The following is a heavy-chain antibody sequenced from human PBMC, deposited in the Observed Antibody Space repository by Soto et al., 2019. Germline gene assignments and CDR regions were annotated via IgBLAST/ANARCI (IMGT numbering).Heavy chain of an antibody. J-gene: IGHJ4*02. D-gene: IGHD3-3*01. CDR3: ARGDYDFWSGDRYYFDY. Sequence: ASVKVSCKASGYTFTGYYMHWVRQAPGQGLEWMGWINPNMGGTNYAQKFQGWVTMTRDTSISTAYMELSRLRSDDTAVYYCARGDYDFWSGDRYYFDYWGQGTLVTVSS. CDR2: INPNMGGT. CDR1: GYTFTGYY. V-gene: IGHV1-2*04.